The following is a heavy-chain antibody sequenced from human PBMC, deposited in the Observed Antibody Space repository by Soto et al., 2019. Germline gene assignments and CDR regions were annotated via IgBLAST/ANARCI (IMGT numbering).Heavy chain of an antibody. CDR2: IIPILGIA. J-gene: IGHJ3*02. Sequence: QVQLVQSGAEVKKPGSSVKVSCKASGGTFSSYTISWVRQAPGQGLEWMGRIIPILGIANYAQKFQGRVTITADKSTSPAYMEQSSMRSEDAAVYYGARGKIVVVTAIQTSDAFDIWGQGTMVTASS. CDR3: ARGKIVVVTAIQTSDAFDI. V-gene: IGHV1-69*02. D-gene: IGHD2-21*02. CDR1: GGTFSSYT.